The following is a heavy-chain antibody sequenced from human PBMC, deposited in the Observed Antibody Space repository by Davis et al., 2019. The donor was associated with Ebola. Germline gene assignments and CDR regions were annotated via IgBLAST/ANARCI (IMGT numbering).Heavy chain of an antibody. CDR1: GYTFRNSA. CDR3: ARDPPPLIIMVRGRLDP. D-gene: IGHD3-10*01. CDR2: ISANNGNT. J-gene: IGHJ5*02. Sequence: AASVKVSCKASGYTFRNSAISWVRQAPGQGLEWMGWISANNGNTNYSQKFQGRVTMTTDTSTSTAYMELRSLRSDDTAVYYCARDPPPLIIMVRGRLDPWGQGTLVTVSS. V-gene: IGHV1-18*01.